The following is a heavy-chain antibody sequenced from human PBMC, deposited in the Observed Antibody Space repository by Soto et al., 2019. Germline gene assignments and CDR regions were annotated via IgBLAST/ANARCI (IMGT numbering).Heavy chain of an antibody. J-gene: IGHJ4*02. D-gene: IGHD3-22*01. CDR2: IYPGDSDT. CDR3: ARTYYYDSSGYRDFDY. V-gene: IGHV5-51*01. Sequence: GESLKISCKGSGYSFTSYWIGWVRQMPGKGLEWMGIIYPGDSDTRYSPSFQGQVTISADKSISTAYLQWSSLKASDTAMYYCARTYYYDSSGYRDFDYWGQGTLVTVSS. CDR1: GYSFTSYW.